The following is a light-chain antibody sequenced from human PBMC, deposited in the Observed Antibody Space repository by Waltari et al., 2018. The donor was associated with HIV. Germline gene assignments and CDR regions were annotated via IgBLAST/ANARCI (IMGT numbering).Light chain of an antibody. CDR1: SSNIGSTA. V-gene: IGLV1-44*01. CDR3: AAWDDSLNGPL. J-gene: IGLJ3*02. CDR2: SDN. Sequence: QSVLTQPPSASGTPGQRVTISCSGSSSNIGSTAVNWDQQVPGTAPKLLIYSDNQRPSGVPDRFSGSKSGTSASLAISGLQSEDEANYYCAAWDDSLNGPLFGGGTKLTVL.